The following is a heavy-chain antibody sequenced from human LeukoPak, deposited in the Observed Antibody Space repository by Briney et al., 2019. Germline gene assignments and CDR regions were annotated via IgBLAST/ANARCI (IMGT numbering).Heavy chain of an antibody. J-gene: IGHJ6*03. D-gene: IGHD2-15*01. CDR1: GGSISSGGYY. CDR2: IYYSGST. V-gene: IGHV4-31*03. Sequence: SQTLSLTCTVSGGSISSGGYYWSWIRQHPGKGLEWIGCIYYSGSTYYNPSLKSRVTISVDTSKNQFSLKLSSVTAADTAVYYCARERSVEVSYYYYYMDVWGKGTTVTVSS. CDR3: ARERSVEVSYYYYYMDV.